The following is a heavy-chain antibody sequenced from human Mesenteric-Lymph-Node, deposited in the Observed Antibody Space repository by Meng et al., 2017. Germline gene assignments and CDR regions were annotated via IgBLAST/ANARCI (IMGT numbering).Heavy chain of an antibody. CDR1: GYTFTSYG. V-gene: IGHV1-18*01. Sequence: ASVKVSCKASGYTFTSYGISWVRQAPGQGLEWMGWISAYNGNTNYAQKLQGRVTMTTDTSTSTAYMELRSLRSDDTAVYYCARARGAGYSSGWYSFDYWGQGTLVTVSS. CDR2: ISAYNGNT. CDR3: ARARGAGYSSGWYSFDY. J-gene: IGHJ4*02. D-gene: IGHD6-19*01.